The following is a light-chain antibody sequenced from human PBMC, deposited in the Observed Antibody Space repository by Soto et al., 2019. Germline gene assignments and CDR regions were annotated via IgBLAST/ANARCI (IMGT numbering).Light chain of an antibody. CDR1: QSISDW. CDR2: KAS. CDR3: QQYNGYLFT. V-gene: IGKV1-5*03. J-gene: IGKJ3*01. Sequence: DLQMTQSPSTLSASVGDRVTITCRASQSISDWLAWYQQKPGKAPKLLIYKASSLESGVPSRFSGSGSGTEFTLTISSLQPDDFATYYCQQYNGYLFTFGPGTKVDVK.